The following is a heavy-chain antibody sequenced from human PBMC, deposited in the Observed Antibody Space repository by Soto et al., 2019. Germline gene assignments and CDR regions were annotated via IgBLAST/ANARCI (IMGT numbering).Heavy chain of an antibody. CDR1: GFTFSSYG. Sequence: EVQLLESGGGLVQPGGSLRLSCAASGFTFSSYGLSWVRQAPGKGLEWVSAISGSGGSTYYADSVKGRFTISRDNYKNTLYLQMNSLRAEDTAVYYCAKSLSVGATTPFDYWGQGTLVTVSS. D-gene: IGHD1-26*01. V-gene: IGHV3-23*01. CDR3: AKSLSVGATTPFDY. CDR2: ISGSGGST. J-gene: IGHJ4*02.